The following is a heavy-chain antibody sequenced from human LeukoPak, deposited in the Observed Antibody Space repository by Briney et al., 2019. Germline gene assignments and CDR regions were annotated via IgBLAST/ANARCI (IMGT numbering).Heavy chain of an antibody. D-gene: IGHD3-22*01. CDR3: AGEDNSSGYRPFDI. Sequence: GASVKVSCKASGYTFTGYYIHWVRQAPGQGLDWMGRINPNNGGTNYAQKFQGRVTMTRDMSMSTAYMELSRLRSDDTAVYYCAGEDNSSGYRPFDIWGQGTMATVPS. J-gene: IGHJ3*02. CDR2: INPNNGGT. CDR1: GYTFTGYY. V-gene: IGHV1-2*06.